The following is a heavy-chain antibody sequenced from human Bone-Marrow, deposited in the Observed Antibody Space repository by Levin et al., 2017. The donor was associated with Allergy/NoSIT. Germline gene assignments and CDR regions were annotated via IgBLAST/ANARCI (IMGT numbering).Heavy chain of an antibody. D-gene: IGHD3-3*01. CDR3: ASRWSGYSNYFDY. Sequence: SETLSLTCTVSGFSISTGYYWGWIRQPPGKGLEWIASVYSSGITYYNPSLRSRVSMSADTTKNHFSLRLTSLTAADTAIYFCASRWSGYSNYFDYWGQGMLVTVSS. V-gene: IGHV4-38-2*02. J-gene: IGHJ4*02. CDR1: GFSISTGYY. CDR2: VYSSGIT.